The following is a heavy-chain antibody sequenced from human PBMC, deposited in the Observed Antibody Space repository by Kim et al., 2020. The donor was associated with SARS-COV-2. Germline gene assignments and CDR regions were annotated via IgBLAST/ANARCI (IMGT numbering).Heavy chain of an antibody. CDR1: GFTFSDYA. Sequence: GGSLRLSCGASGFTFSDYAMHWVRRASGKGLEWVGRISSKANGYATGYGASVRGRFTISRDDSRNTAYLQMNSLKTEDTAVDYCNRVPGTTLAFWDASD. V-gene: IGHV3-73*01. D-gene: IGHD1-1*01. J-gene: IGHJ3*02. CDR2: ISSKANGYAT. CDR3: NRVPGTTLAFWDASD.